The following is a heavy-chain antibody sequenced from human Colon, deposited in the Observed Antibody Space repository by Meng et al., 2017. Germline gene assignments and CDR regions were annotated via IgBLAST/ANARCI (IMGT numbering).Heavy chain of an antibody. J-gene: IGHJ4*02. Sequence: VWLVCSGGVVVQPGMSRRLSLLASGVTFRSYAMHWVRQAPGKGLEWVASISHDGSHQNYADSVKGRFTISRDNSQNTLYLQMNSLRAEDTAVYYCARDYNDGNGRFDFWGQGTLVTVSS. CDR1: GVTFRSYA. CDR2: ISHDGSHQ. D-gene: IGHD3-22*01. V-gene: IGHV3-30*01. CDR3: ARDYNDGNGRFDF.